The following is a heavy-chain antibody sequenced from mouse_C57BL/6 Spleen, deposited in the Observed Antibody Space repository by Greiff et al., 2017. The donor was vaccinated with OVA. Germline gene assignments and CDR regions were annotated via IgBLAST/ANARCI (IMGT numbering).Heavy chain of an antibody. CDR3: ASYYGSSKGYAMDY. V-gene: IGHV1-64*01. Sequence: VQLQQPGAELVKPGASVKLSCKASGYTFTSYWMHWVKQRPGQGLEWIGMIHPNSGSTNYNEKFKSKATLTVDKSSSTAYMQLSSLTSEDSAVYYCASYYGSSKGYAMDYWGQGTSVTVSS. D-gene: IGHD1-1*01. CDR1: GYTFTSYW. CDR2: IHPNSGST. J-gene: IGHJ4*01.